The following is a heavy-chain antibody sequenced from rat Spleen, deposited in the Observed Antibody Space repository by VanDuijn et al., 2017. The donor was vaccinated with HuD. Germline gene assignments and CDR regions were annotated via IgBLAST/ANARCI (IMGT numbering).Heavy chain of an antibody. D-gene: IGHD1-4*01. CDR3: SPLPGYNLGH. V-gene: IGHV5S10*01. Sequence: EVQLVESGGGLVQPGRSLKLSCEVSGFTLSDYNMAGVRQAPRKGLAWVATFISDGGRTYYRDSVKGRFTIPRENAKNTLYLQMNSLRSEDTATYYCSPLPGYNLGHWGQGVMVTASS. CDR2: FISDGGRT. J-gene: IGHJ2*01. CDR1: GFTLSDYN.